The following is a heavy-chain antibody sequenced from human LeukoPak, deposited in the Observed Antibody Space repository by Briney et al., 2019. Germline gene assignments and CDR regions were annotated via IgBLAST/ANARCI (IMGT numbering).Heavy chain of an antibody. D-gene: IGHD6-13*01. CDR1: GFTFSSYA. CDR3: AKVRDLIAAAGTHFDY. Sequence: GGSLRLSCAASGFTFSSYAMSWVRQAPGKGLEWVSAISGSGGSTYYADSVKGRFTISRDNSKNTLYLQMNSQRAEDTAVYYCAKVRDLIAAAGTHFDYWGQGTLVTVSS. J-gene: IGHJ4*02. CDR2: ISGSGGST. V-gene: IGHV3-23*01.